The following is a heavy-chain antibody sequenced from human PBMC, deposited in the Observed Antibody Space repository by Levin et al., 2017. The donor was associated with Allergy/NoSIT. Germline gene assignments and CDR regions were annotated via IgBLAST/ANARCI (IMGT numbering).Heavy chain of an antibody. V-gene: IGHV1-2*06. Sequence: ASVKVSCKASGYTFTGYYMHWVRQAPGQGLEWMGRINPNSGGTNYAQKFQGRVTMTRDTSISTAYMELSRLRSDDTAVYYCARDLSGCTGGVCYTGARYYYYYMDVWGKGTTVTVSS. CDR2: INPNSGGT. J-gene: IGHJ6*03. CDR1: GYTFTGYY. D-gene: IGHD2-8*02. CDR3: ARDLSGCTGGVCYTGARYYYYYMDV.